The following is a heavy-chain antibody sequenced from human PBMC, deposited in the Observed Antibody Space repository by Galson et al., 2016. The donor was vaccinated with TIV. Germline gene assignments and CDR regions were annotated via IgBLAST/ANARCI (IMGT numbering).Heavy chain of an antibody. CDR1: GGSISSYY. CDR3: ARDKTELETVDFHYYYMDV. Sequence: SETLSLTCTVSGGSISSYYWSWIRQPPGRGLEWIGDIYYSGSTTYNPSLKGRVTISVDRSKNQFSLKQNSVTAADTAVYSCARDKTELETVDFHYYYMDVWGKGAMVTVSS. CDR2: IYYSGST. D-gene: IGHD3-10*01. J-gene: IGHJ6*03. V-gene: IGHV4-59*01.